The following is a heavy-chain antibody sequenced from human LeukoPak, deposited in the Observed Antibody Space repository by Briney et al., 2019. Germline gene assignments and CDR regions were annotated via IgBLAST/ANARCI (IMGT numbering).Heavy chain of an antibody. CDR1: GYTFTSYY. D-gene: IGHD5-24*01. V-gene: IGHV1-46*01. J-gene: IGHJ4*02. CDR3: ARRSYNYPHYDY. CDR2: INPSGGST. Sequence: VASVKVSCKASGYTFTSYYMHWVRQAPGQGLEWMGIINPSGGSTSYAQKFQGRVTMTRDMSTSTVYMELSSLRSEDTAVYYCARRSYNYPHYDYWGQGTLVTVSS.